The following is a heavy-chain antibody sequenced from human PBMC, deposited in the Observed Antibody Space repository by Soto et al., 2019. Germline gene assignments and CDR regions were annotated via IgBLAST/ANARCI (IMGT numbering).Heavy chain of an antibody. Sequence: GGSLRLSCAASGFTFSSYGMHWVRQAPGKGLEWVAVIWYDGSNKYYADSVKGRFTISRDNSKNTLYLQMNSLRAEDTAVYYCARVKYSSSSGTKFWSLDYWGQGTLVTVSS. CDR2: IWYDGSNK. V-gene: IGHV3-33*01. CDR3: ARVKYSSSSGTKFWSLDY. J-gene: IGHJ4*02. D-gene: IGHD6-6*01. CDR1: GFTFSSYG.